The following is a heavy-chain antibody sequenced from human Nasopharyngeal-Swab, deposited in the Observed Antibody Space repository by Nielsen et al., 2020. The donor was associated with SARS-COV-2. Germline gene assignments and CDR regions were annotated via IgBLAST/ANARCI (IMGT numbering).Heavy chain of an antibody. Sequence: GESLKISGAASGFTFSSYAMSWDRQAPGKGLERVSAISGSGGSTYYADSVKGRFTISRDNSKNTLYLQMNSLRAEDTAVYYCAKGGSAEWLAFSYYGMDVWGQGTTVTVSS. CDR3: AKGGSAEWLAFSYYGMDV. D-gene: IGHD6-19*01. V-gene: IGHV3-23*01. J-gene: IGHJ6*02. CDR2: ISGSGGST. CDR1: GFTFSSYA.